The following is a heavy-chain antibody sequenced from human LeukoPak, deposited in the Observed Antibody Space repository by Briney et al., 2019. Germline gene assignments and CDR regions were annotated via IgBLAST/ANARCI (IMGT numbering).Heavy chain of an antibody. J-gene: IGHJ6*03. V-gene: IGHV4-34*01. CDR3: ARGGRPRTSSHSSSWYHYYYYMDV. Sequence: SETLSLTCAVYGGSFSGYYWSWIRQPPGKGLEWIGEINHSGGTNYNPSLKSRVTISVDTSKNQFSLKLSSVTAADTAVYYCARGGRPRTSSHSSSWYHYYYYMDVWGKGTTVTVSS. CDR2: INHSGGT. CDR1: GGSFSGYY. D-gene: IGHD6-13*01.